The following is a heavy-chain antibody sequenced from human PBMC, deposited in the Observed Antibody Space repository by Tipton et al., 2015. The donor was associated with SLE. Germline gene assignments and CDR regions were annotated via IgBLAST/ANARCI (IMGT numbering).Heavy chain of an antibody. Sequence: TLSLTCAVYGGSFSGYYWSWIRQPPGKGLEWIGEINHSGSTNYNPSLKSRVTISVDTSKNQFSLKLNSVTAADTAVYYCARGGGGCQLLSSHYSYMDVWGKGTTVSVSS. D-gene: IGHD2-2*01. V-gene: IGHV4-34*01. CDR1: GGSFSGYY. CDR3: ARGGGGCQLLSSHYSYMDV. J-gene: IGHJ6*03. CDR2: INHSGST.